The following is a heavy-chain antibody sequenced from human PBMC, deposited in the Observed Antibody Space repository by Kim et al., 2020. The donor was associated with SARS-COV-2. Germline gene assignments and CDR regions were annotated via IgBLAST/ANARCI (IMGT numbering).Heavy chain of an antibody. Sequence: ASVKVSCKASGYTFTTYAMNWVRQAPGQGLEWMGWINTNTGNPTYAQGFTGRFVFSLDTSVSTAYLQISSLKAEDTAVYYCARGIAAAGTDISGWSIYFDYWAREPWSPSPQ. D-gene: IGHD6-13*01. CDR1: GYTFTTYA. CDR2: INTNTGNP. CDR3: ARGIAAAGTDISGWSIYFDY. V-gene: IGHV7-4-1*02. J-gene: IGHJ4*02.